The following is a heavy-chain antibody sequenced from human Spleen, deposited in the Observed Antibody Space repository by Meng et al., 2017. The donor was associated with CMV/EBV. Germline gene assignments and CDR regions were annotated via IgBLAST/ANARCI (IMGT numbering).Heavy chain of an antibody. V-gene: IGHV3-30*02. Sequence: GGSLRLSCATSGLNFKIYGMHWVRQLPGKGLEWVAFIRYDEKTKYYADSVKGRFTISRDNSKNTLYLQMNSLRAEDTAVYYCARDFPRYYDFWSGSRYYYYGMDVWGQGTTVTVSS. CDR2: IRYDEKTK. CDR1: GLNFKIYG. D-gene: IGHD3-3*01. CDR3: ARDFPRYYDFWSGSRYYYYGMDV. J-gene: IGHJ6*02.